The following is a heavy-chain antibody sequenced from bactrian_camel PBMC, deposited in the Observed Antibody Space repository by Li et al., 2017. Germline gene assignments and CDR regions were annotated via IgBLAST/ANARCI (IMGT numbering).Heavy chain of an antibody. D-gene: IGHD1*01. V-gene: IGHV3S54*01. Sequence: HVQLVESGGGSVQAGGSLQLSCEASGDINRRRCGMGWHRQAPGKEREGVAALNIGGGYTYYSDSVKGRFAISQDISKNTLTLQMSSLQSEDTATYFCAAVRTRSSSVCAALGAKPSAFIYWGQGTQVTVS. CDR3: AAVRTRSSSVCAALGAKPSAFIY. CDR2: LNIGGGYT. CDR1: GDINRRRCG. J-gene: IGHJ4*01.